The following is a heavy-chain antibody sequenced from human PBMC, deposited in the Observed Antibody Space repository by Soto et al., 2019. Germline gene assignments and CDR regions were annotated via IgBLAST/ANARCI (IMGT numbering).Heavy chain of an antibody. J-gene: IGHJ6*02. V-gene: IGHV1-69*05. D-gene: IGHD6-6*01. Sequence: ASVKVSCKASGGTFSSYAISWVRQAPGQGLEWMGGIIPFNGTANYAQKLQGRVTITTDTSTSTAYMELRSLRSDDTAVYYCARYSSSQYYYYGMDVWGQGTTVTVSS. CDR2: IIPFNGTA. CDR1: GGTFSSYA. CDR3: ARYSSSQYYYYGMDV.